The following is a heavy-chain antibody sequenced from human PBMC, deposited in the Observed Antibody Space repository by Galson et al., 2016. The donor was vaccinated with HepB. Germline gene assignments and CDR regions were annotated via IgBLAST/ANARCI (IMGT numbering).Heavy chain of an antibody. D-gene: IGHD2/OR15-2a*01. CDR1: GFTFSSYW. Sequence: SLRLSCAASGFTFSSYWMHWVRHAPGRGLVWVSRINTDGSRTNYVDSVKGRVTISRDNAKNTLYLQMNSLRAEDTAVYYCARAGFKGFSNGMDVWGQGTSVTVSS. CDR2: INTDGSRT. V-gene: IGHV3-74*01. CDR3: ARAGFKGFSNGMDV. J-gene: IGHJ6*02.